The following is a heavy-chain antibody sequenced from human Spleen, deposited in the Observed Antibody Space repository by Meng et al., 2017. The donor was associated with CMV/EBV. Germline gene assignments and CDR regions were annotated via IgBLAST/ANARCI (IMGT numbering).Heavy chain of an antibody. CDR2: IIPILGIA. Sequence: SVKVSCKASGGTFSSYTISWVRQAPGQGLEWMGRIIPILGIANYAQEFQGRVTITTDKSRSTVYMELSSLRSEDTAIYYCANGYCDTNSCARGWFDPWGQGTQVTVSS. CDR3: ANGYCDTNSCARGWFDP. J-gene: IGHJ5*02. CDR1: GGTFSSYT. D-gene: IGHD2-2*03. V-gene: IGHV1-69*02.